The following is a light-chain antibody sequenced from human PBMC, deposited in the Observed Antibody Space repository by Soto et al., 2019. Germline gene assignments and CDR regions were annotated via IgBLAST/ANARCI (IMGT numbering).Light chain of an antibody. Sequence: DIPMTQSPSTLSASVGDRVTITCRASQSISSWLAWYQQKPGKAPKLLIYDASSLESGVPSRFSGRGSGTEFTLTISSLQPDDFATYYCQQMGTFGQGTKVEIK. CDR2: DAS. CDR1: QSISSW. V-gene: IGKV1-5*01. CDR3: QQMGT. J-gene: IGKJ1*01.